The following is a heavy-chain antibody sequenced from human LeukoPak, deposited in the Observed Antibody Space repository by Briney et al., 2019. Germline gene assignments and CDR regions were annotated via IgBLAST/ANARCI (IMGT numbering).Heavy chain of an antibody. J-gene: IGHJ4*02. D-gene: IGHD3-16*02. CDR1: GGSFSGNY. CDR3: ARETEYRQVDY. Sequence: PSEPLSLTCAVYGGSFSGNYWSWIRQPPGKGLEWIGEIIHDRGTGRGTPTYNPSLKSRVTVSVDTSKNQFSLNLNAVTAADTAVYYCARETEYRQVDYWGLGTLVTVSS. CDR2: IIHDRGTGRGTP. V-gene: IGHV4-34*12.